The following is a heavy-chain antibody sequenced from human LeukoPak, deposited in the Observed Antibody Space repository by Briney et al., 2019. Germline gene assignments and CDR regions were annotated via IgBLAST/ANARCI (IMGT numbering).Heavy chain of an antibody. CDR3: ARAQPIIGYQYYGIDV. CDR1: GYIFTGHY. J-gene: IGHJ6*02. CDR2: INPNSGGT. V-gene: IGHV1-2*02. Sequence: ASVKVSCKASGYIFTGHYMHWVRQAPGQGLEYMGWINPNSGGTHFAQKFQGRVTMTRDTSISTAYMELSGLRSDDTAVYYYARAQPIIGYQYYGIDVWGQGTTVTVSS. D-gene: IGHD3-3*01.